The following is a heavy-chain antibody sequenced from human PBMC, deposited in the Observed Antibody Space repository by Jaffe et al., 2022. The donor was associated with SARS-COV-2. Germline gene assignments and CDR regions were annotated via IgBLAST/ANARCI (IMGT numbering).Heavy chain of an antibody. V-gene: IGHV3-30*04. Sequence: QVQLVESGGGVVQPGRSLRLSCAASRFTFSTYSMHWVRQAPGKGLEWVAVISYDGSNKYYADSVKGRFNLSRDNSINTLYLQMNSLRAEDTAVYYCARGPDYGDYSQGLDYWGQGTLVTVSS. CDR1: RFTFSTYS. CDR2: ISYDGSNK. D-gene: IGHD4-17*01. J-gene: IGHJ4*02. CDR3: ARGPDYGDYSQGLDY.